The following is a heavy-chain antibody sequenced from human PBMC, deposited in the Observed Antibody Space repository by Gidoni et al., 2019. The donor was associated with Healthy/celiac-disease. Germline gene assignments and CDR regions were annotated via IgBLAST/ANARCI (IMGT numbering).Heavy chain of an antibody. CDR3: TTRGSYIALDY. D-gene: IGHD1-26*01. CDR1: GFTFSGSA. V-gene: IGHV3-73*01. CDR2: IRSKANSYAT. J-gene: IGHJ4*02. Sequence: VQLVESGGGLVQPGGSLKLSCAASGFTFSGSAMHWVRQASGKGLEWVGRIRSKANSYATAYAASVKGRFTISRDDSKNTAYLQMNSLKTEDTAVYYCTTRGSYIALDYWGQGTLVTVSS.